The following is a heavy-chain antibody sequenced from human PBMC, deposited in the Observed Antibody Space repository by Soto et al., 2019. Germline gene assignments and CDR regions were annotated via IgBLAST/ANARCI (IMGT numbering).Heavy chain of an antibody. CDR1: GFTFSSCT. D-gene: IGHD6-6*01. CDR3: ARDSEYSSSSWPLDY. V-gene: IGHV3-21*01. Sequence: EVQLVESGGGLVKPGGSLRLSCAASGFTFSSCTMNWVRQAPGKGLEWVSSISSGSTYIYYADSAKGRFTVSRDNAKNSLYLQMNSLRAEDTAVYYCARDSEYSSSSWPLDYWGQGTLVTVSS. J-gene: IGHJ4*02. CDR2: ISSGSTYI.